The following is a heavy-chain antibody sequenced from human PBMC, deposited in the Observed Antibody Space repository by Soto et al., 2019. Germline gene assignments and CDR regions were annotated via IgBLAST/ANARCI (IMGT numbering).Heavy chain of an antibody. CDR1: GFTFSTYS. CDR2: ISSSSTYI. D-gene: IGHD6-19*01. Sequence: SGGSLRLSCAASGFTFSTYSMNWVRQAPGKGLEWVSYISSSSTYIYYADSVKGRFTIYRDNAKKSLYLQMNSLRAEDTAVYYCLIAVAGSFAPDYWGQGTLVTVSS. CDR3: LIAVAGSFAPDY. J-gene: IGHJ4*02. V-gene: IGHV3-21*01.